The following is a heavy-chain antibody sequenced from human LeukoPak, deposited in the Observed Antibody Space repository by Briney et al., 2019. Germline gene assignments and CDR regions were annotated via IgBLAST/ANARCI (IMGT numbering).Heavy chain of an antibody. CDR3: ARELGYCSSTSGSYNWFDP. CDR1: GYAFTGYY. CDR2: INPNSGGT. Sequence: ASVKVSCKASGYAFTGYYMHWVRQAPGQGLEWMGWINPNSGGTNYAQKFQGRVTMTRDTSISTAYMELSRLRSDDTAVYYCARELGYCSSTSGSYNWFDPWGQGSLVTVSS. V-gene: IGHV1-2*02. J-gene: IGHJ5*02. D-gene: IGHD2-2*01.